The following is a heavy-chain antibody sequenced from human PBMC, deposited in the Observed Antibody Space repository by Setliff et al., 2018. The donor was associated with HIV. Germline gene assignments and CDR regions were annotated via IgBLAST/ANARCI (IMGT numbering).Heavy chain of an antibody. CDR3: ARDYYDRSGFPSYFDL. CDR2: LSSSGSYI. J-gene: IGHJ2*01. D-gene: IGHD3-22*01. V-gene: IGHV3-21*01. Sequence: GGSLRLSCAASGFTFSSYSMNWVRQAPGKGLEWVSSLSSSGSYIYYADSMKGRFTISRDNAKNSLYLQMNSLRAEDTAVYYCARDYYDRSGFPSYFDLWGRGTLVTVSS. CDR1: GFTFSSYS.